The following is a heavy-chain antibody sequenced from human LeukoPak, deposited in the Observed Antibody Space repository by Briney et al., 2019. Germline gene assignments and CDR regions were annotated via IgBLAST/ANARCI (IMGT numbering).Heavy chain of an antibody. CDR2: IYYSGST. CDR3: ARHCSSTSCYHGPQFDY. V-gene: IGHV4-39*01. Sequence: SETLSLTCTVSGGSISSSSYYWGWNRQPPGKGLEWIGSIYYSGSTYYNPSLKSRVTISVDTSKNQFSLKLSSVTAADTAVYYCARHCSSTSCYHGPQFDYWGQGTLVTVSS. J-gene: IGHJ4*02. CDR1: GGSISSSSYY. D-gene: IGHD2-2*01.